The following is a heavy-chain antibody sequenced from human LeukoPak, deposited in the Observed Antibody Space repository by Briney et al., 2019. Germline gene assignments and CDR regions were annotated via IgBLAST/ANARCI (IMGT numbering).Heavy chain of an antibody. CDR3: CKDRRLMTSFFWCFDF. D-gene: IGHD3-3*01. CDR1: GFTFSSYS. V-gene: IGHV3-23*01. J-gene: IGHJ4*02. CDR2: ISGSGGTT. Sequence: PGGSLSLSCEASGFTFSSYSMSWVRQAPGKGLECVSGISGSGGTTYYPDSVKGRFTSSVDNSMNTLYVQRNSLRAGDMAVYYCCKDRRLMTSFFWCFDFWGQGTRVSVSS.